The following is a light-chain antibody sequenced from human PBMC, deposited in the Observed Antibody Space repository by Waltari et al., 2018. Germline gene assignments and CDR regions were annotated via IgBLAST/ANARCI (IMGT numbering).Light chain of an antibody. Sequence: EIMLTQSPGTLSLSPGERATLSCRASQSISNYLAWYQQKPGQAPRLLIYDASIRATGIPDRFSGSGYGTDFSLTISRLEPEDYAVYYCQKYGSLPATFGRGTKVEIK. V-gene: IGKV3-20*01. CDR1: QSISNY. CDR3: QKYGSLPAT. CDR2: DAS. J-gene: IGKJ1*01.